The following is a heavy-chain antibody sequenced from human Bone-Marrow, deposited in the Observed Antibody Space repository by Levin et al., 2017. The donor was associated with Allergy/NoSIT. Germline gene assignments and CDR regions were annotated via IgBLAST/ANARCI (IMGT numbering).Heavy chain of an antibody. Sequence: LSLTCAASGFTFSSYAMHWVRQAPGKGLEWVAIISYDGTNKYYADSVKGRFTISRDNSKNTLYLQMNSLRAEDTAGYYCARRSAVENSRSPGAFDIWGQGTMVTVSS. CDR3: ARRSAVENSRSPGAFDI. V-gene: IGHV3-30-3*01. CDR1: GFTFSSYA. J-gene: IGHJ3*02. CDR2: ISYDGTNK. D-gene: IGHD1-26*01.